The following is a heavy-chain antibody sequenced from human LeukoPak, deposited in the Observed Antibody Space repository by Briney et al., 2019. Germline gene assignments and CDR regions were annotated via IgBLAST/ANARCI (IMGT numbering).Heavy chain of an antibody. CDR3: AKGAWVDSRGWYRDAFDI. V-gene: IGHV3-21*01. CDR2: ISSSSSYI. Sequence: GGSLRLSCAASGFTFSSYSMNWVRQAPGKGLEWVSSISSSSSYIYYADSVKGRFTIPRGNAKNSLYLQMNSLRAEDTAVYYCAKGAWVDSRGWYRDAFDIWGQGTMATVSS. J-gene: IGHJ3*02. D-gene: IGHD6-19*01. CDR1: GFTFSSYS.